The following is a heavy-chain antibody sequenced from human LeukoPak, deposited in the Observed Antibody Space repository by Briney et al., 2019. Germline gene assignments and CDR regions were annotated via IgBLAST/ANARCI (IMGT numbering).Heavy chain of an antibody. D-gene: IGHD3-10*01. Sequence: SETLSLTCTVSGGSISSYYWSWIRQPPGKGLEWIGYIYYSGSTNYNPSLKSRVTISVDTSKNQFSLKLSSVTAADTAVCYCARGRVLWFGESPNWFDPWGQGTLVTVSS. CDR1: GGSISSYY. CDR2: IYYSGST. CDR3: ARGRVLWFGESPNWFDP. V-gene: IGHV4-59*01. J-gene: IGHJ5*02.